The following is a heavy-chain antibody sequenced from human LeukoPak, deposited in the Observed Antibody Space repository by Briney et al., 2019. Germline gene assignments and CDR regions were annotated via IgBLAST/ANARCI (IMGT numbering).Heavy chain of an antibody. J-gene: IGHJ4*02. Sequence: ASVKVSCKASGGTFSSYAISWVRQAPGQGLEWMGGIIPIFGTANYAQKFQGRVTITADESTSTAYMELSSLRSEDTAVYCCASGWVSGSYYLENFDYWGQGTLVTVSS. D-gene: IGHD1-26*01. CDR1: GGTFSSYA. CDR2: IIPIFGTA. V-gene: IGHV1-69*13. CDR3: ASGWVSGSYYLENFDY.